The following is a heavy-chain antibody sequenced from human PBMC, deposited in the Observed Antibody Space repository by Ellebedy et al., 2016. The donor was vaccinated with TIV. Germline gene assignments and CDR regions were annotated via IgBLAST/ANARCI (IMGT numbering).Heavy chain of an antibody. J-gene: IGHJ5*02. V-gene: IGHV3-15*07. Sequence: GGSLRLXXVASGFTFSNAWMNWVRHAPGKGLEWAGRIKSKTDGGTTDFPAPVKGRFTISRDDSKNTLYLQMNSLKTEDTAVYYCIVGGKVGAWGQGTLVTVSS. CDR1: GFTFSNAW. CDR2: IKSKTDGGTT. CDR3: IVGGKVGA. D-gene: IGHD1-26*01.